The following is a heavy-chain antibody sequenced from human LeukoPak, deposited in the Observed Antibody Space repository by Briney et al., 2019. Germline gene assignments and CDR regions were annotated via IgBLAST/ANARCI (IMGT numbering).Heavy chain of an antibody. D-gene: IGHD1-26*01. CDR1: GYTFTGYY. CDR3: ARGKLVGANWFDP. V-gene: IGHV1-2*06. J-gene: IGHJ5*02. Sequence: ASVKVSCKASGYTFTGYYMHWVRQAPGQGLEWMGRINPNSGGTNYAQKFQGRVTMTRDTSISTAYMELSRLRSDDTAVYYCARGKLVGANWFDPWGQGTLVTVSS. CDR2: INPNSGGT.